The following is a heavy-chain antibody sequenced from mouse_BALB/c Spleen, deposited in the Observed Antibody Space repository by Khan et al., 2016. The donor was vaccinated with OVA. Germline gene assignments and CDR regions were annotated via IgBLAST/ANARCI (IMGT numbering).Heavy chain of an antibody. CDR1: DYSITSDYA. J-gene: IGHJ2*01. Sequence: EVQLQESGPGLVKPSQSLSLTCTVTDYSITSDYAWNWIRQFPGNKLEWMGYISYSGRTSYNPSLNSRISITRDTSKNQFFLQLNSVTTEDTATYYCARSVTITTLVATDFDYWGQGTTRTVSS. CDR3: ARSVTITTLVATDFDY. V-gene: IGHV3-2*02. CDR2: ISYSGRT. D-gene: IGHD1-1*01.